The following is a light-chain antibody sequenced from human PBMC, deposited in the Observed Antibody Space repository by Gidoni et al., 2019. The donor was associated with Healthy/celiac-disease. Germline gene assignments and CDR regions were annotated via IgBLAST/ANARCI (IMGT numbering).Light chain of an antibody. CDR2: WAS. J-gene: IGKJ2*01. Sequence: KNYLAWYQQKPGLPPKLLIYWASTRESGVPDRFRGSWSGTDFTLTISSLQAEDVAVYYCQQYYSTPYTFGQGTKLEIK. CDR3: QQYYSTPYT. CDR1: KNY. V-gene: IGKV4-1*01.